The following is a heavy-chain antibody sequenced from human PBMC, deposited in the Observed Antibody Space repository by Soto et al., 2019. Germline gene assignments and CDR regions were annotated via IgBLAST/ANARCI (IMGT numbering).Heavy chain of an antibody. CDR1: GGSFSGYY. CDR3: ARPTRITIFGVVISHPFRY. Sequence: QVQLQQWGAGLLKPSETLSLTCAVYGGSFSGYYWSWIRQPPGKGLEWIGEINHSGSTNYNPSLKGRVTRSVAPSKNQFSLKLSSVTAADTAVYYCARPTRITIFGVVISHPFRYWGQGTLVTVSS. J-gene: IGHJ4*02. D-gene: IGHD3-3*01. CDR2: INHSGST. V-gene: IGHV4-34*01.